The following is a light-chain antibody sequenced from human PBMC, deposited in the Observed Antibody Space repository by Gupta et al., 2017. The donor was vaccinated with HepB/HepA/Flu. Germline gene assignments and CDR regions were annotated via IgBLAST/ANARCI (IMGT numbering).Light chain of an antibody. J-gene: IGKJ4*01. CDR1: QNIHTY. CDR2: ESS. Sequence: DIQMTQSPATLSASVGDRVTISCQASQNIHTYLAWYQQKPGKAPNLLISESSSLESGGPPRFSDSGSGTEFTLTIDTLQPEDFATYYCQQEHLFPLTFGGGTKVDI. CDR3: QQEHLFPLT. V-gene: IGKV1-5*03.